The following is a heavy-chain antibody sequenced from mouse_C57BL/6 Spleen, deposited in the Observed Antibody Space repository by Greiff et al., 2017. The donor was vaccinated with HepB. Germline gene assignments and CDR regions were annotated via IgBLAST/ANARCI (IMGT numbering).Heavy chain of an antibody. CDR3: ARPLYDGYYYFDV. Sequence: EVMLVESGGGLVQPGGSLKLSCAASGFTFSDYYMYWVRQTPEKRLEWVAYISNGGGSTYYPDTVKGRFTISRDNAKNTLYLQMSRLKSEDTAMYYCARPLYDGYYYFDVWGTGTTVTVSS. CDR2: ISNGGGST. CDR1: GFTFSDYY. D-gene: IGHD2-3*01. J-gene: IGHJ1*03. V-gene: IGHV5-12*01.